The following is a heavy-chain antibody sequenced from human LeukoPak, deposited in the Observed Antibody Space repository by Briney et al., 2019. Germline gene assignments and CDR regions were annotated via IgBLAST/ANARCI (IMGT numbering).Heavy chain of an antibody. Sequence: SETLSLTCAVYGGSFSGYYWNWIRQAPGKGLEWVGQIDHSGSTNYNPSLKSRVTISQDTSKDQIFLKVTSVTAADTAMYYCANGGPNYYSGYWGEGSLVTVSS. V-gene: IGHV4-34*01. J-gene: IGHJ4*02. CDR3: ANGGPNYYSGY. CDR2: IDHSGST. CDR1: GGSFSGYY. D-gene: IGHD3-22*01.